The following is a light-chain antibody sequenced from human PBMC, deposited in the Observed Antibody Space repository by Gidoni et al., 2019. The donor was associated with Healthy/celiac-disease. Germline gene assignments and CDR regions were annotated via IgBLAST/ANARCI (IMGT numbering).Light chain of an antibody. J-gene: IGKJ2*01. CDR3: QQSYSTPRT. Sequence: IPMTQSPSSLSAPVGDRVTITCRASQSSSSYLNWYQQKPGKAPKLLIYAASRLQSGVPSRFSGSGSGTDFTLTISSLQPEDFATYYCQQSYSTPRTFGQGTKLEIK. CDR2: AAS. V-gene: IGKV1-39*01. CDR1: QSSSSY.